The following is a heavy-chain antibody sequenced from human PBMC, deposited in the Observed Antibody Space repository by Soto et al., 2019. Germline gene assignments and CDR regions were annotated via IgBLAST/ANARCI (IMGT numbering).Heavy chain of an antibody. Sequence: SETLSLTCAVYGGSFSGYYWSWIRQPPGKGLEWIGEINHSGSTNYNPSLKSRVTISVDTSKNQFSTKLRSVTAEETALYYCLRGSGWNDSGGNFEYWGQGTLVTL. V-gene: IGHV4-34*01. CDR3: LRGSGWNDSGGNFEY. J-gene: IGHJ4*02. D-gene: IGHD1-1*01. CDR1: GGSFSGYY. CDR2: INHSGST.